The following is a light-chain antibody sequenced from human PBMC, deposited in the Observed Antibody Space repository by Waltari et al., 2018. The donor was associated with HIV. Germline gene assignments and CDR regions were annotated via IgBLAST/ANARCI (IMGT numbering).Light chain of an antibody. J-gene: IGLJ3*02. CDR1: SSDVGGYNY. CDR2: EVT. V-gene: IGLV2-8*01. Sequence: QSALTQPPSASGSPGRSVTISCTGTSSDVGGYNYVSWYQQHPGKAPKLMIYEVTKRPSGVPDRFFGSKSGNTASLTVSGLQAEDEAIYYCSSYAGSLWVFGGGTRVTVL. CDR3: SSYAGSLWV.